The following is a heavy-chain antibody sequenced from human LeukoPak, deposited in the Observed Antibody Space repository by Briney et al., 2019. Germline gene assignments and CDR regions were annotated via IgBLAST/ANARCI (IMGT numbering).Heavy chain of an antibody. D-gene: IGHD3-22*01. V-gene: IGHV3-53*01. CDR2: IYSGGST. J-gene: IGHJ4*02. Sequence: GGSLRLSCAASGFTVSSNYMSWVRQAPGKGLEWVSVIYSGGSTYYADSVKGRFTISRDNSKNTLYLQMNSLRAEGTAVYYCAKDRTYYSDFSAYYFSPPLQEYWGQGTLVTVSS. CDR1: GFTVSSNY. CDR3: AKDRTYYSDFSAYYFSPPLQEY.